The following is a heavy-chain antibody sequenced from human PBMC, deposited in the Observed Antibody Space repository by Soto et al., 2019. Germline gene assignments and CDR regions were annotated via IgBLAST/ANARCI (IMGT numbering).Heavy chain of an antibody. V-gene: IGHV3-23*01. D-gene: IGHD3-10*01. J-gene: IGHJ4*02. CDR1: GFTFSINA. Sequence: EVQLLESGGGLVQPGGSLRLSCAASGFTFSINAMTWVRQAPGKGLEWVSGISGSGTSTYYADSVKGRFTISRDNCKSTLYLEMNSLRAEDTAVYYCAKDRVSVRHHYFDYWGQGTLVTVSS. CDR3: AKDRVSVRHHYFDY. CDR2: ISGSGTST.